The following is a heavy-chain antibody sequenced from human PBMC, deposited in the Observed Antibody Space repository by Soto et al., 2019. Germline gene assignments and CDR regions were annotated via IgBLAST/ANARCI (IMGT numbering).Heavy chain of an antibody. CDR2: IYYSGST. J-gene: IGHJ5*02. Sequence: SETLSLTCTVSGVSISRYYWTWLRPPPGKGLEWIGYIYYSGSTNYNPSLKSRVTISVGTSKNQFSLKLSSVTAADTAVYYCARRWYCSSTSCWIDYNWFDPWGQGTLVTVSS. D-gene: IGHD2-2*01. CDR1: GVSISRYY. CDR3: ARRWYCSSTSCWIDYNWFDP. V-gene: IGHV4-59*12.